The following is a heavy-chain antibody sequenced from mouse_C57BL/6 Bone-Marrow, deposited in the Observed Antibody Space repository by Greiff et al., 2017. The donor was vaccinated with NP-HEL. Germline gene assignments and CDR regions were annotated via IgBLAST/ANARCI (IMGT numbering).Heavy chain of an antibody. V-gene: IGHV14-4*01. D-gene: IGHD2-3*01. CDR2: IDPENGDT. CDR1: GFNIKDDY. J-gene: IGHJ4*01. CDR3: TTGYSYAMDY. Sequence: EVQLQQSGAELVRPGASVKLSCTASGFNIKDDYMHWVKQRPEQGLEWIGWIDPENGDTEYASKFQGKAIITADTSSNTAYLQLSSLTSEDTAVYYCTTGYSYAMDYWGQGTSVTVSS.